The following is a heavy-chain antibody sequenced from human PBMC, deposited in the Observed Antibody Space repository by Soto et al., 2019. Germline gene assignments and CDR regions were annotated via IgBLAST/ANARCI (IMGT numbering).Heavy chain of an antibody. V-gene: IGHV1-46*01. CDR3: ASYVICHYNYETIGSYFYH. CDR1: GYTFTKFH. D-gene: IGHD3-16*01. J-gene: IGHJ4*02. CDR2: IDPSGGVT. Sequence: ASVKVSCKTSGYTFTKFHIHWVRQAPGQGLEWMGMIDPSGGVTSDAQRFQGRITMTIDTSTSSVYMELRSLTSEDTAVYYCASYVICHYNYETIGSYFYHLAPGTVVTVSS.